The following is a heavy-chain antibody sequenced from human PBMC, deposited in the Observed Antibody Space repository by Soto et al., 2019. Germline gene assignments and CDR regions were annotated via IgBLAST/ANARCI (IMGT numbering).Heavy chain of an antibody. V-gene: IGHV4-59*01. D-gene: IGHD3-10*01. CDR2: IYYSGST. CDR3: AAQLVGEFGSHFDH. Sequence: QLQLQESRPELVKPSETLSLTCTVSGGSISSYYWAWVRQPPGQGPEWIGYIYYSGSTKSNPSLKSRLSISVDTPKKQFSLRLSSVTAADTAVYYCAAQLVGEFGSHFDHWGQGMLVSVS. CDR1: GGSISSYY. J-gene: IGHJ4*02.